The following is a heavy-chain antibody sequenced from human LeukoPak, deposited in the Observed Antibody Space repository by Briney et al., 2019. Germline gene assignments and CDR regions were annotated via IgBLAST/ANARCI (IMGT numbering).Heavy chain of an antibody. CDR3: ARDALTMVRGFMRYYYYYYMDV. J-gene: IGHJ6*03. Sequence: SETLSLTCTVSGGSISSYYWSWIRQPAGKGLEWIGRIYTSGSTNYNPSLKSRVTMSVDTSKNQFSLKLSPVTAADTAVYYCARDALTMVRGFMRYYYYYYMDVWGKGTTVTISS. CDR1: GGSISSYY. CDR2: IYTSGST. D-gene: IGHD3-10*01. V-gene: IGHV4-4*07.